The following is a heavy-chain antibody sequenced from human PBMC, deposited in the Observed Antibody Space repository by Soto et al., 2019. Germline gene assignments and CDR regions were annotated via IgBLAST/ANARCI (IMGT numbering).Heavy chain of an antibody. CDR3: ARTPYDGWSGVPGAFDI. D-gene: IGHD3-3*01. V-gene: IGHV1-18*01. CDR2: ISAYNGNT. Sequence: ASVKVSCKASGYTFTSYGISWVRQAPGQGLEWMGWISAYNGNTNYAQKLQGRVTMTTDTSTSTAYMELIILRSDDTAVYYCARTPYDGWSGVPGAFDIWGQGTMVTVSS. J-gene: IGHJ3*02. CDR1: GYTFTSYG.